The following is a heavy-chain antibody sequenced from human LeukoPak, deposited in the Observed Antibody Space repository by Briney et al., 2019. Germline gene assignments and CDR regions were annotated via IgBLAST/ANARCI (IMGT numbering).Heavy chain of an antibody. D-gene: IGHD3-10*01. J-gene: IGHJ4*02. CDR3: ARESVGFGAFDY. V-gene: IGHV4-30-4*08. Sequence: SETLSLTCTVSGGSISSGDYYWSWLRQPPGKGLEWIGYIYYSGSTYYNPSLKSRVTISVDTSKHQFSLKLSSVTAADTAVYYCARESVGFGAFDYWGQGTLVTVSS. CDR1: GGSISSGDYY. CDR2: IYYSGST.